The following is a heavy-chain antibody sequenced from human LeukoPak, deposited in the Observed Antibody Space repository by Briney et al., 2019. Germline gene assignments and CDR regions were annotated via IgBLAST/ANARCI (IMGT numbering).Heavy chain of an antibody. CDR3: AGTAAEIYYYYYMDV. V-gene: IGHV3-74*01. D-gene: IGHD6-13*01. J-gene: IGHJ6*03. Sequence: PGGSLRLSCAASGFTFSSYWMHWVRQAPGKGPVWVSRINSDGSSTSYADSVKGRFTISRDNAKNTLYLQMNSLRAEDTAVYYCAGTAAEIYYYYYMDVWGKGTTVTISS. CDR2: INSDGSST. CDR1: GFTFSSYW.